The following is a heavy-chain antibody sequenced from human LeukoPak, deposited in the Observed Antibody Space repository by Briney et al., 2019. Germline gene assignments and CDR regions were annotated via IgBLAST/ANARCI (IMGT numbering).Heavy chain of an antibody. V-gene: IGHV3-30-3*01. D-gene: IGHD1-26*01. CDR3: ARLVGAERYLADY. CDR2: ISYDGSDK. Sequence: PGRSLRLSRAASGFTFSSYAMHWVRQAPGKGLEWVAVISYDGSDKYYADSVKGRFTISRDNSKNTLYLQMNSLRAEDTAVYYCARLVGAERYLADYWGQGTLVTVSS. J-gene: IGHJ4*02. CDR1: GFTFSSYA.